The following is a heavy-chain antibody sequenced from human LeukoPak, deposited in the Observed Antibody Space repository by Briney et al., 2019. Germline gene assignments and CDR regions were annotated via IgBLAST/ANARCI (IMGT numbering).Heavy chain of an antibody. Sequence: GGSLRLSCAASGFTVSSNYMSWVRQAPGKGLEWVSVIYSGGSTYYADSVKGRFTISRDNSKNTLYLQMNSLRAEDTAVYYCAKEGRAVATQHYMDVWGKGTTVTISS. CDR3: AKEGRAVATQHYMDV. J-gene: IGHJ6*03. CDR1: GFTVSSNY. V-gene: IGHV3-53*01. CDR2: IYSGGST. D-gene: IGHD6-19*01.